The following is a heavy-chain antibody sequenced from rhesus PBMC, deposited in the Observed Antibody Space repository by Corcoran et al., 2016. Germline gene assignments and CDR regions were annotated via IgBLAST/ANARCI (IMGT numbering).Heavy chain of an antibody. CDR2: INGNRGST. D-gene: IGHD6-37*01. CDR1: VASISRYC. J-gene: IGHJ4*01. V-gene: IGHV4-80*01. Sequence: QVQLQASGPGLVQPSATLSLTCAVSVASISRYCWHWILTPPGKGLEWIGEINGNRGSTNYNPSLKSRVTISKDASKNQFSLKLSSVTAADTAVYYCARDGGGGWSGEDYWGRGVLVTVSS. CDR3: ARDGGGGWSGEDY.